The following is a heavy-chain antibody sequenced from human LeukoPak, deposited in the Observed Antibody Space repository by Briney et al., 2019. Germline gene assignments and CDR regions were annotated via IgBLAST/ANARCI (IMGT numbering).Heavy chain of an antibody. D-gene: IGHD2-2*01. J-gene: IGHJ4*02. CDR3: TTDHRMGYCSSTSCYYFDY. Sequence: GGSLRLSCAASGFTFSNAWMSWVRQAPGKGLEWVGRIKSKTDGGTTDYAAPVKGRFTISRDDSKNTLYLQMNSLKTEDTAVYYCTTDHRMGYCSSTSCYYFDYWGQGTLVTVSS. CDR2: IKSKTDGGTT. V-gene: IGHV3-15*01. CDR1: GFTFSNAW.